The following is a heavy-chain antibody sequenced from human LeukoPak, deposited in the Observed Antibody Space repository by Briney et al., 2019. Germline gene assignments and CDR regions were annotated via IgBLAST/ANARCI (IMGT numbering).Heavy chain of an antibody. CDR1: GFTFDDYA. J-gene: IGHJ6*02. CDR3: AKAAGAHYYYAMDV. V-gene: IGHV3-9*01. CDR2: ISWNSDSI. Sequence: GRSLRLSCAASGFTFDDYAMHWVRQAPGKGLEWVSVISWNSDSIGYADSVKGRFTISRDNAKNSLYLQMNSLRAEDTALCYCAKAAGAHYYYAMDVWGQGTTVTVSS.